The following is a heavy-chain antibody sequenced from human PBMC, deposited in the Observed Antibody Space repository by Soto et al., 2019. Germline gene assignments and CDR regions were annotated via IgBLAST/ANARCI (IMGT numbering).Heavy chain of an antibody. V-gene: IGHV2-70*04. D-gene: IGHD1-26*01. CDR3: ARMGSLVGAISRSQDAFDV. Sequence: GSGPTLVNPTQTLTLTCTFSGFSLSTSGMRVSWIRQPPGKALEWLARIDWDDDKFYSTSLKTRLTISKDTSKNQVVLTMTNMDPVDTATYYCARMGSLVGAISRSQDAFDVWGQGTMVTVSS. J-gene: IGHJ3*01. CDR1: GFSLSTSGMR. CDR2: IDWDDDK.